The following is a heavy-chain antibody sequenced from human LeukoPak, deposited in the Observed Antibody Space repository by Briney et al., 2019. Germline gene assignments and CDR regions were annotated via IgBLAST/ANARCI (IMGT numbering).Heavy chain of an antibody. Sequence: SETLSLTCTVSGVSINSYYWSWLRQPAGKGLAWIGRIYSSGSTNYNPSLKSRVSMSVDTSKNQFSLKLTSVTAADTAVYYCARGGKATVVTMWGQGILVTVSS. CDR2: IYSSGST. CDR3: ARGGKATVVTM. V-gene: IGHV4-4*07. CDR1: GVSINSYY. J-gene: IGHJ4*02. D-gene: IGHD4-23*01.